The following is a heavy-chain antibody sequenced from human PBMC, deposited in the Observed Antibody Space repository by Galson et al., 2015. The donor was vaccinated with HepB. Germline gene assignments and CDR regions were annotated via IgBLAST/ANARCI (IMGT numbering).Heavy chain of an antibody. D-gene: IGHD2-15*01. Sequence: SLRLSCAASGFTFSNYAMHWARQVPGKGLEWVAVLSYDGGSILYADSVKGRFIISRDNSKNILHLQMNSLTAEDTAVYYCAREQRYCSATTCPSARGLFDYWGQGTLVTVSS. CDR3: AREQRYCSATTCPSARGLFDY. V-gene: IGHV3-30-3*01. CDR1: GFTFSNYA. J-gene: IGHJ4*02. CDR2: LSYDGGSI.